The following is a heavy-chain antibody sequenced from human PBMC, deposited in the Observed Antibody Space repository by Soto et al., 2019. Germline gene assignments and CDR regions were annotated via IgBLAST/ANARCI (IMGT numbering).Heavy chain of an antibody. CDR2: ISGSGGST. D-gene: IGHD3-3*01. V-gene: IGHV3-23*01. CDR1: GFTFSSYA. J-gene: IGHJ4*02. Sequence: EVQLLESGGGLVQPGGSLRLSCAASGFTFSSYAMSWVRQAPGKGLEWVSAISGSGGSTYYADSVKGRFTISRDNSKNTLYLQMNSLRAEDTAVYYCAKSASRFLEWLLSFDYWGQGTLVTVSS. CDR3: AKSASRFLEWLLSFDY.